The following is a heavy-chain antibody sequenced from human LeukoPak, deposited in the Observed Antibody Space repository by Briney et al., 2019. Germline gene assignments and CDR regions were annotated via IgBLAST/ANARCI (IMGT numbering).Heavy chain of an antibody. CDR1: GGTFSSYA. J-gene: IGHJ3*02. V-gene: IGHV1-69*05. CDR3: ASGRTHDSSGYTSEDAFDI. D-gene: IGHD3-22*01. Sequence: SVKVSCKASGGTFSSYAISWVRQAPGQGLEWMGRIIPIFGTANYAQKFQGRVTITTDESTSTAYMELSSLRSEDTAVYYCASGRTHDSSGYTSEDAFDIWGQGTMVTVSS. CDR2: IIPIFGTA.